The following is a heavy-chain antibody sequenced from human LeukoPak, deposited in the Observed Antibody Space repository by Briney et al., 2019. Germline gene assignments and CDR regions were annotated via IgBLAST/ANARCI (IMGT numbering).Heavy chain of an antibody. Sequence: GGSLRLSCAASGITLSNAWMTWVRQAPGKGLEWVSFISSSGGTTYYGDSVKGRFTISRDNSKSTLYLQLNSLRAEDTAVYYCARDDFWSAHWGQGTLVIVSS. CDR2: ISSSGGTT. D-gene: IGHD3-3*01. CDR3: ARDDFWSAH. J-gene: IGHJ4*02. CDR1: GITLSNAW. V-gene: IGHV3-23*01.